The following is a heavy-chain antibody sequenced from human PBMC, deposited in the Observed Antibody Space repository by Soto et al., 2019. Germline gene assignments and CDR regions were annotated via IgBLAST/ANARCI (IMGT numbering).Heavy chain of an antibody. Sequence: EVQLVESGGGLVKPGGSLRLSCAASGFTFTNAWMNWVRQAPGKGLEWVGRIKSKIDGGTIDYAEPVKGSFTISRDDSKNTLYRKMNSLNTEDTSVYYCITGEPYTGSYRRFDPWGQGTLVTVSS. CDR3: ITGEPYTGSYRRFDP. D-gene: IGHD1-26*01. V-gene: IGHV3-15*01. CDR2: IKSKIDGGTI. J-gene: IGHJ5*02. CDR1: GFTFTNAW.